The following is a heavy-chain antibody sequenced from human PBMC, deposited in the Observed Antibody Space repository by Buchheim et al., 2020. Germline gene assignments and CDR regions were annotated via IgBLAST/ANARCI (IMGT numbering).Heavy chain of an antibody. Sequence: QVQLQESGPGLVAPSQTLSLTCNVSGGSINSSSYYWNWIRQPAGKGLEWIGRTYISGSTHNNPSLKSRVTISGDTSKNQFSLKLSSVTAADTAVYYCAREGITIARGAFDIWGQGT. CDR2: TYISGST. CDR1: GGSINSSSYY. J-gene: IGHJ3*02. CDR3: AREGITIARGAFDI. D-gene: IGHD3-10*01. V-gene: IGHV4-61*02.